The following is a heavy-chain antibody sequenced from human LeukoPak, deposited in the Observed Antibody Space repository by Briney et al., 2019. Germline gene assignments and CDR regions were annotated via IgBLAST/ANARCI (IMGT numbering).Heavy chain of an antibody. D-gene: IGHD3-10*01. V-gene: IGHV4-61*01. Sequence: SETLSLTCTVSGGSVSSGSYYWSWIRQPPGKGLEWIGYIYYRGSTNYNPSLKSRFTISVETSKNQCTLNLRPVTAADTAVYYCASGGPYYYGSGSYPHWGQGTLVTVSS. CDR1: GGSVSSGSYY. CDR2: IYYRGST. J-gene: IGHJ4*02. CDR3: ASGGPYYYGSGSYPH.